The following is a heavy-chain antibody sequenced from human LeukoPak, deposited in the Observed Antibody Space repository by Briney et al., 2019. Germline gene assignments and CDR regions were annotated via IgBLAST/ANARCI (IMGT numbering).Heavy chain of an antibody. J-gene: IGHJ3*02. Sequence: GASVKVSCKASGYTFTSYYMHWVRQAPGQGLEWMGWISAYNGNTNYAQKLQGRVTMTTDTSTSTAYMELRSLRSDDTAVYYCARDGSYGDFDIWGQGTMVTVSS. CDR3: ARDGSYGDFDI. V-gene: IGHV1-18*04. D-gene: IGHD1-26*01. CDR2: ISAYNGNT. CDR1: GYTFTSYY.